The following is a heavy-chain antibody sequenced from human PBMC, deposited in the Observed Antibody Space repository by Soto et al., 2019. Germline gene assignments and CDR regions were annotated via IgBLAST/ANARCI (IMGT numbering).Heavy chain of an antibody. CDR3: ARAPHSTSSFFFDN. V-gene: IGHV1-46*01. CDR1: GYSFTAFH. Sequence: GASVKVSCKASGYSFTAFHMHWVRQAPGLGLQWMGIINPNLGHSNTAQRFQGRVAMTWDTSTNTVYMELSSLRSDDTAVYYCARAPHSTSSFFFDNWGQGTPVTVSS. D-gene: IGHD6-6*01. J-gene: IGHJ4*02. CDR2: INPNLGHS.